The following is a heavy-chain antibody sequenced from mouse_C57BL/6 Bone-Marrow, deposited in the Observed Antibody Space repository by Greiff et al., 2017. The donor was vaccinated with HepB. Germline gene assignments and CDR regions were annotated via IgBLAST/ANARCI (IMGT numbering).Heavy chain of an antibody. CDR1: GYSITSDY. J-gene: IGHJ2*01. CDR3: AKGGSSYFEY. Sequence: DVQLQESGPGLAKPSQTLSLTCSVTGYSITSDYWNWIRKFPGNKLEYMGYISYSGSTYYNPSLKSRISITRDTPTNQYYLQLSSVTTEDTATYYSAKGGSSYFEYWGQGTPLTVSS. D-gene: IGHD1-1*01. CDR2: ISYSGST. V-gene: IGHV3-8*01.